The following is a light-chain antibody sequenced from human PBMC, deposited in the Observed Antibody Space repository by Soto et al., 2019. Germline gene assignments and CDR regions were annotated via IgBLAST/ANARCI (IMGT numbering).Light chain of an antibody. Sequence: DIQMTQSPSTLSASVGDRVTITCRASQSISSWLAWYQQKPGKAPKLLIYDASSLESGVPSRFSGSGSGTEFTISISSLQPDDFAPYYCHQYNSYSWTFGQGTKVEIK. V-gene: IGKV1-5*01. J-gene: IGKJ1*01. CDR2: DAS. CDR1: QSISSW. CDR3: HQYNSYSWT.